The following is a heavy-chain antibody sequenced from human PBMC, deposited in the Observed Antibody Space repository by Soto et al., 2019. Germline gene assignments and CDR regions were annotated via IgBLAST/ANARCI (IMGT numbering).Heavy chain of an antibody. V-gene: IGHV3-23*01. CDR2: TSATGANT. CDR1: GFTFSTYA. Sequence: EVQLLDSGGGLVQPGGSLRLSCAASGFTFSTYAMSWVRQAPGKGLDWVSSTSATGANTYYADSVKGRFTFSRYNSRNTLYLQMNSLTVEDTAVYYCARTGVNSNSDYWCQGTLLTVSS. CDR3: ARTGVNSNSDY. D-gene: IGHD4-4*01. J-gene: IGHJ4*02.